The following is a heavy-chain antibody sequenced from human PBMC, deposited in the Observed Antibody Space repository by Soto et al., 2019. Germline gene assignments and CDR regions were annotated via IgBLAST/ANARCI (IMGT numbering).Heavy chain of an antibody. CDR2: ISASGGGT. V-gene: IGHV3-23*01. CDR1: GFTFSSSV. D-gene: IGHD1-1*01. Sequence: GSLRLSCAASGFTFSSSVMSWVRQAPGEGPEWVSTISASGGGTFYVDSVEGRFTISRDNSQNTLYLQMNSLRAEDTALYYCAKSERFDPWGQGTLVTVS. J-gene: IGHJ4*01. CDR3: AKSERFDP.